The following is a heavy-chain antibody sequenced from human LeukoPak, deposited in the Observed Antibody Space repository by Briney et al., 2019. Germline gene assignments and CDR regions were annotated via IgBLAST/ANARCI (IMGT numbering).Heavy chain of an antibody. J-gene: IGHJ4*02. V-gene: IGHV3-48*01. D-gene: IGHD6-13*01. CDR3: ARDEYSSSRSTH. CDR2: ISRTSSTI. CDR1: GFTFSTYS. Sequence: GGSLRLSCAASGFTFSTYSMNWVRQAPGKGLEWVAQISRTSSTIYYADSVKGRFTISRDNAKNSLYLQMNSLRAEDTAVYYCARDEYSSSRSTHWGQGTLVTVSS.